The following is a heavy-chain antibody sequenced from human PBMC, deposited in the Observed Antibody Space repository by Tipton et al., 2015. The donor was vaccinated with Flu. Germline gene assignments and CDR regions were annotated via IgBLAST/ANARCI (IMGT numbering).Heavy chain of an antibody. CDR2: IYSSGTST. CDR1: GGSISGYY. J-gene: IGHJ4*02. V-gene: IGHV4-59*01. D-gene: IGHD1-26*01. Sequence: TLSLTCTVSGGSISGYYWSWIRQPPGRGLEWIAYIYSSGTSTNYNPSVESRVTISVDKSKNQCSLKLNSVTAADTAVYYCARIRLSGDFRVGMDYWGQGALVSVSS. CDR3: ARIRLSGDFRVGMDY.